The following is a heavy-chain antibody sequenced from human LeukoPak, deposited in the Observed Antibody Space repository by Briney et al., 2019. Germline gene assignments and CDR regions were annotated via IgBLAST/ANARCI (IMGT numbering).Heavy chain of an antibody. V-gene: IGHV4-34*01. CDR3: ARGLVYYYGSGSQATSWFDP. Sequence: SETLSLTCAVYGGSFSGYYWSWIRQPPGKGLEWIGEINHSGSTNYNPSLKSRVTISVDTSKNQFSLKLSSVTAADTAVYYCARGLVYYYGSGSQATSWFDPWGQGTLVTVSS. CDR1: GGSFSGYY. J-gene: IGHJ5*02. CDR2: INHSGST. D-gene: IGHD3-10*01.